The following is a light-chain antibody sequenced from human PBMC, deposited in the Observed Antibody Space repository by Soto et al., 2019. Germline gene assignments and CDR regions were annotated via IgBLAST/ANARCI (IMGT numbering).Light chain of an antibody. CDR3: AAWDASLNGVV. CDR1: NSNIGSNA. CDR2: STN. Sequence: QSVLTQPPSASATPGQRVTISCSGSNSNIGSNAVHWYQQLPGTAPRLLIYSTNQRPSGVPDQFSCSKSGTSASLAISGLRSEDEADYYCAAWDASLNGVVFGGGTKLTVL. V-gene: IGLV1-44*01. J-gene: IGLJ2*01.